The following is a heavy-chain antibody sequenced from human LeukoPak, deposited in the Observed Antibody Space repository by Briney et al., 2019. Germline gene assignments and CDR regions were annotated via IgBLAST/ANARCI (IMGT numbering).Heavy chain of an antibody. CDR3: ASNSVELGA. D-gene: IGHD3-10*01. J-gene: IGHJ5*02. V-gene: IGHV3-53*01. CDR2: IYSAGGT. Sequence: GGSLRLFCAVSGFTVSNHYMRWVRRAAGKGLEWVALIYSAGGTYYADSVKGRFTISRDNSKNTLHLQMNSLRAEDTAVYYCASNSVELGAWGQGTLVTVSS. CDR1: GFTVSNHY.